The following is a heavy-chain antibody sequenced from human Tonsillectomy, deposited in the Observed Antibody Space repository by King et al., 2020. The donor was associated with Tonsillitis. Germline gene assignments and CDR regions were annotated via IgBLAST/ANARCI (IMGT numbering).Heavy chain of an antibody. CDR2: IKQDGSEK. CDR1: GFTFNSYW. CDR3: ARGRGAPFDY. Sequence: VQLVESGGGLVXPGXSLXLXCAASGFTFNSYWMSWVXQAPGKGLEWVANIKQDGSEKYYVDSVKGRFTISRDNAKNSLYLQMNSLRAEDTAVYYCARGRGAPFDYWGQGTLVTVSS. V-gene: IGHV3-7*01. J-gene: IGHJ4*02.